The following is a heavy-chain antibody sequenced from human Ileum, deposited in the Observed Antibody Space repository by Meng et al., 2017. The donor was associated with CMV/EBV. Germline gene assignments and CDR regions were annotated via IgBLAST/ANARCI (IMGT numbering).Heavy chain of an antibody. CDR3: TRGQYGRYGYFDY. D-gene: IGHD3-16*01. CDR1: GFILSNDW. Sequence: CATSGFILSNDWMHWVRQGPGKGLVWVSRISNDGRTTNYADAVKGRFTVSRDNANNILYLQMNNLRVEDTSLYYCTRGQYGRYGYFDYWGQGVLVTVSS. V-gene: IGHV3-74*01. CDR2: ISNDGRTT. J-gene: IGHJ4*02.